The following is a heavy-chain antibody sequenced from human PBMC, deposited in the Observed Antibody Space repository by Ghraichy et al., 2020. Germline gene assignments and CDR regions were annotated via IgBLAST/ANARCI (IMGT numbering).Heavy chain of an antibody. V-gene: IGHV6-1*01. D-gene: IGHD3-22*01. J-gene: IGHJ6*03. CDR2: TYYRSKWYN. CDR3: ARDSYYYDSSGYYYGPRYYYYMDV. CDR1: GDSVSSNSAA. Sequence: SQTLSLTCAISGDSVSSNSAAWNWIRQSPSRGLEWLGRTYYRSKWYNDYAVSVKSRIIINPDTSKNQFSLQLNSVTPEDTAVYYCARDSYYYDSSGYYYGPRYYYYMDVWGKGTTVTVSS.